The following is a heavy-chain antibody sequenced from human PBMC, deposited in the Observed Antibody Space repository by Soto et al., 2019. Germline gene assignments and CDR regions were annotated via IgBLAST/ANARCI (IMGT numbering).Heavy chain of an antibody. Sequence: QITLKESGPTLVKPTQTLTLTCTFSGFPLTTSGVGVGWTRQPPGKALEWLAVIYWDNDKRYNPPLKSRLTLTKDTSKNQVVLTLANMAPVDTATYYCPHRRPDSVVAWDRGYFGYWGQGTLVTVSS. CDR1: GFPLTTSGVG. J-gene: IGHJ4*02. CDR2: IYWDNDK. D-gene: IGHD2-15*01. CDR3: PHRRPDSVVAWDRGYFGY. V-gene: IGHV2-5*02.